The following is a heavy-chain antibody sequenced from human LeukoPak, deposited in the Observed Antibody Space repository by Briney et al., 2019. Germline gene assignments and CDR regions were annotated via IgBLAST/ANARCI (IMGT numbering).Heavy chain of an antibody. CDR1: GGSISTYY. CDR3: ARGASGTLYDAFDI. V-gene: IGHV4-59*01. J-gene: IGHJ3*02. Sequence: SETLSLTCTVSGGSISTYYWSWIRQPPGEGLEWIGSIYYSGTTHSDPSLKSRATISVDTSKNHLSLKVNSVTAADTAVYYCARGASGTLYDAFDIWGRGTMVTVSS. D-gene: IGHD1-26*01. CDR2: IYYSGTT.